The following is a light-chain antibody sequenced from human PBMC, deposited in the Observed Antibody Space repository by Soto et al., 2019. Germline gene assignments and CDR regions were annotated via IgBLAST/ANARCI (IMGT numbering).Light chain of an antibody. Sequence: EIVLTQSPATLSLSPGEGATLSCRASQSVSSYLAWYQQKPGQAPRLLIYDASNRATGIPPRFSGSGSGTDFTLTIRSLEPEDFAVYYCQQRSNGLTFGGGTKVEIK. V-gene: IGKV3-11*01. CDR1: QSVSSY. CDR3: QQRSNGLT. CDR2: DAS. J-gene: IGKJ4*01.